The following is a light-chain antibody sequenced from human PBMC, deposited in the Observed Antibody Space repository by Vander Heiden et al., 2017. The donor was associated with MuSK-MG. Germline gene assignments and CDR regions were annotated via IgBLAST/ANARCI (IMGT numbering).Light chain of an antibody. CDR3: KKYLNTLPFT. Sequence: DIVMTQSPDTLALSLGERPTINCRSSQSVLYNSNNYLAWYQQKPGRPPRLIIYWAAAREAGVPDRLNGSGSGTDFTLTISNRQADDVAVYYCKKYLNTLPFTFGGGTRWRSN. CDR2: WAA. J-gene: IGKJ4*01. CDR1: QSVLYNSNNY. V-gene: IGKV4-1*01.